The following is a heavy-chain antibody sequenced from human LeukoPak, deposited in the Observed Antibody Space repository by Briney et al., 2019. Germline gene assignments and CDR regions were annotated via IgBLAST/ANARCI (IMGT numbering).Heavy chain of an antibody. Sequence: GGSLRLSCAASGFTFTNHWMSWVRQAPGKGLEWVANIKEDGSEKYYVDSVKGRFTVSRDNVKNSLFLQMNSLRVDDTAVYYCAKSGSSVFWSWGQGTLATVSS. CDR3: AKSGSSVFWS. V-gene: IGHV3-7*03. CDR1: GFTFTNHW. J-gene: IGHJ5*02. CDR2: IKEDGSEK. D-gene: IGHD3-3*02.